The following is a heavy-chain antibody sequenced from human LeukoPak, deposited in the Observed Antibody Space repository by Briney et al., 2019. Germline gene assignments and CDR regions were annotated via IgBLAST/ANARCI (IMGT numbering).Heavy chain of an antibody. D-gene: IGHD3-16*01. CDR2: INPNSGGT. CDR3: ARDVSAGGTNWFDP. J-gene: IGHJ5*02. Sequence: ASVKVSCKASGYTFTGYYMHWVRQAPGQGLEWMGWINPNSGGTNYAQKFQGRVTMTRDTSISTAYMEMSRLRSDDTAVYYCARDVSAGGTNWFDPWGQGTLVTVSS. CDR1: GYTFTGYY. V-gene: IGHV1-2*02.